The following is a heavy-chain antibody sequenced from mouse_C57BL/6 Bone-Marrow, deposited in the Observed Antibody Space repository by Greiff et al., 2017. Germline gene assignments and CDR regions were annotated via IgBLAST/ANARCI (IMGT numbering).Heavy chain of an antibody. Sequence: VKLMESGAELARPGASVKLSCKASGYTFTSYGISWVKQRTGQGLEWIGEIYPRSGNTYYNEKFKGKATLTADKSSSTAYMELRSLTSEDSAVYFCANAYYSNYGFAYWGQGTLVTVSA. CDR1: GYTFTSYG. J-gene: IGHJ3*01. CDR3: ANAYYSNYGFAY. CDR2: IYPRSGNT. V-gene: IGHV1-81*01. D-gene: IGHD2-5*01.